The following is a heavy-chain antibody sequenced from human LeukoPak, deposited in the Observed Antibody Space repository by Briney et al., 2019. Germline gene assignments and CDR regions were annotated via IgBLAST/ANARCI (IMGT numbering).Heavy chain of an antibody. CDR1: GGSFSGYY. J-gene: IGHJ4*02. CDR3: ARGMYYYGSGSPYFDY. D-gene: IGHD3-10*01. CDR2: INHSGST. Sequence: SETLSLTCAVYGGSFSGYYWSWIRQPPGKGLEWIGEINHSGSTNYNPSLKSRVTISVDTSKNQFSLKLSSVTAADTAGYYCARGMYYYGSGSPYFDYWGQGTLVTVSS. V-gene: IGHV4-34*01.